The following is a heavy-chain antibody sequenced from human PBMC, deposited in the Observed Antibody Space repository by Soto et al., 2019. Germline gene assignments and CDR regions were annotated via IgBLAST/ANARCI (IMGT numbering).Heavy chain of an antibody. D-gene: IGHD2-2*01. CDR1: GFTFSSYG. V-gene: IGHV3-33*01. Sequence: QVQLVESGGGVVQPGRSLRLSCAASGFTFSSYGMHWVRQAPGKGLEWVAVIWYDGSNKYYADSVKGRFTISRDNSKNTLYLQMISLRAEDTAVYYCARESHCSSTSCYYYFDYWGQGTLVTVSS. CDR2: IWYDGSNK. CDR3: ARESHCSSTSCYYYFDY. J-gene: IGHJ4*02.